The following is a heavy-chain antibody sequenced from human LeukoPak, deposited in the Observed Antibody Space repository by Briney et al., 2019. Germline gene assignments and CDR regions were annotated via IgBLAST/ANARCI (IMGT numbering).Heavy chain of an antibody. CDR1: GGSISSSSYY. J-gene: IGHJ4*02. CDR3: ARHGISGTYYAAFDY. V-gene: IGHV4-39*01. D-gene: IGHD1-26*01. CDR2: IYYTGNT. Sequence: SETLSLTCTVSGGSISSSSYYWGWIRQPPGKGLGWIGSIYYTGNTYYNPSLKSRVTISLDTSKNQFSLKLSSVTAADTAVCYCARHGISGTYYAAFDYWGQGTLVTVSS.